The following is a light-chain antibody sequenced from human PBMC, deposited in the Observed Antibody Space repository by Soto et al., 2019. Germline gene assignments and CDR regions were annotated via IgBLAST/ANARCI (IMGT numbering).Light chain of an antibody. CDR2: KAS. CDR3: QQYDKYWT. J-gene: IGKJ1*01. Sequence: IQLTQSPSSLYSSAGDRATISCRESHLISSWLAWYQQKPGKAPKLLIYKASRVERGVQSRFSGSESGTEFTLTITSLQADDFATYYCQQYDKYWTFGQGAKVDIK. CDR1: HLISSW. V-gene: IGKV1-5*03.